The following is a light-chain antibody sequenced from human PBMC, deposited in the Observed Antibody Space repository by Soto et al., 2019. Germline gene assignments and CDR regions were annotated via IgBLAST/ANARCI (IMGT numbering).Light chain of an antibody. J-gene: IGLJ1*01. Sequence: QSALTQPASVSGSPGQSITISCTGTSSDVGGYKYVSWYQQHPGKAPKLMIYEVSNRPSGGSNRFSGSKSGNTASLTISGLQAEDEADYYCSSYTSSSTNVFGSGTKLTVL. V-gene: IGLV2-14*01. CDR1: SSDVGGYKY. CDR3: SSYTSSSTNV. CDR2: EVS.